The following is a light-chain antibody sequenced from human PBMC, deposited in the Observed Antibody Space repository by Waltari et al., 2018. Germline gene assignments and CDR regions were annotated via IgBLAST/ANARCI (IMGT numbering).Light chain of an antibody. CDR1: SRDVGGYNY. Sequence: QSALPQPPSASGSPGQPVTISCTGSSRDVGGYNYVSWYQQHPGKAPKLMIYGVDKRPSGVPDRFSGSKSGNTASLTVSGLQAEDEADYFCASYASTRKVFGGGTKLTVL. CDR3: ASYASTRKV. V-gene: IGLV2-8*01. CDR2: GVD. J-gene: IGLJ3*02.